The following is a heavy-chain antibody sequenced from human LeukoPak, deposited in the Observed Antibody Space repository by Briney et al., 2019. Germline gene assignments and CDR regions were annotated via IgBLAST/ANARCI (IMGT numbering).Heavy chain of an antibody. CDR1: GYTFTGYY. J-gene: IGHJ5*02. CDR2: INPNSGGT. CDR3: ARALLGYSGGWHRIIDP. V-gene: IGHV1-2*06. D-gene: IGHD6-19*01. Sequence: ASVKVSCKASGYTFTGYYMHWVRQAPGQGLEWMGRINPNSGGTNYAQKFQGRVTMTRDTSISTAYMELSRLRSDDTAVYYCARALLGYSGGWHRIIDPWGQGTLVTVSS.